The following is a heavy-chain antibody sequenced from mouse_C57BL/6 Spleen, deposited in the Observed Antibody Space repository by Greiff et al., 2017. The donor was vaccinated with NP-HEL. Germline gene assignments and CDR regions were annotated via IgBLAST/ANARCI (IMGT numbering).Heavy chain of an antibody. J-gene: IGHJ3*01. D-gene: IGHD1-1*01. CDR2: IYPGSGST. Sequence: VKLQQPGAELVKPGASVKMSCKASGYTFTSYWITWVKQRPGQGLEWIGDIYPGSGSTNYNEKFKSKATLTVDTSSSTAYMPLSSLTSEDSAVYYCARYYGSSTGCAYWGQGTLVTGSA. CDR1: GYTFTSYW. CDR3: ARYYGSSTGCAY. V-gene: IGHV1-55*01.